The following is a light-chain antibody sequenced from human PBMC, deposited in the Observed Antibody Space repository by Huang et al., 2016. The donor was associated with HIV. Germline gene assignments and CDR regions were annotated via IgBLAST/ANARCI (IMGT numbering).Light chain of an antibody. V-gene: IGKV3-20*01. CDR2: GAY. J-gene: IGKJ5*01. CDR1: QSVSSSL. CDR3: QQYGSSPIT. Sequence: EIVLTQSPGTLYLSPGERATLSCMASQSVSSSLLAWYQPKRGQAPRLIIHGAYDRATGVPDRFSGRVSETDFSLTISRLEPEDFAVYYCQQYGSSPITFAQGTRLEIK.